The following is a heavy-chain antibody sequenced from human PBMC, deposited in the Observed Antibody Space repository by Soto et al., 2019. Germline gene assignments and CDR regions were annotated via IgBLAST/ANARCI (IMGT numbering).Heavy chain of an antibody. CDR3: ARTLRGRGVKYFDD. J-gene: IGHJ4*02. Sequence: SQTLSLTCVISGDSVSNNSVAWNWVRQSPSRGLEWLGRTYYRSKWHYDYAPSVRSRITINPDTSKNHFSLQLNSVSPEDAAVYYCARTLRGRGVKYFDDWGQGTLVTVYS. CDR2: TYYRSKWHY. CDR1: GDSVSNNSVA. V-gene: IGHV6-1*01. D-gene: IGHD3-10*01.